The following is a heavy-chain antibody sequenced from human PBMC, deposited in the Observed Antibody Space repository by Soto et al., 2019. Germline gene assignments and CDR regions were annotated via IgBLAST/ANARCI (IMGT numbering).Heavy chain of an antibody. CDR3: ARDFPYPGIAVAGPYNWFDP. Sequence: ASVKVSCKASGGTFSSYAISWVRQAPGQGLEWMGGIIPIFGTANYAQKFQGRVTITADESTSTAYMELSSLRSEDTAVYYCARDFPYPGIAVAGPYNWFDPWGQGPLVTVSS. V-gene: IGHV1-69*13. D-gene: IGHD6-19*01. CDR1: GGTFSSYA. CDR2: IIPIFGTA. J-gene: IGHJ5*02.